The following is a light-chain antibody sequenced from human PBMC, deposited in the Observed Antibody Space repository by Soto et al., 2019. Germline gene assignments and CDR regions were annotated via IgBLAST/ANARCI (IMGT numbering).Light chain of an antibody. J-gene: IGKJ1*01. CDR3: QQYVRSPWT. CDR1: QSVSSDY. Sequence: EIVLTQSPGPLSLSPGERATLSCRASQSVSSDYFAWYQQKRGQAPRLLIYGASNRATGIPDRFSGSGAGTDFTLTISRLEPGDFAVYYCQQYVRSPWTVGQGTKVEIK. CDR2: GAS. V-gene: IGKV3-20*01.